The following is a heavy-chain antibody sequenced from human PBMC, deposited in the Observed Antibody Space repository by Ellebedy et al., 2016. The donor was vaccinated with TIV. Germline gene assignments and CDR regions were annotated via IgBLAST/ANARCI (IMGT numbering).Heavy chain of an antibody. D-gene: IGHD4-17*01. CDR1: GGSISGYY. CDR2: IFYTGST. J-gene: IGHJ4*02. CDR3: ARGERLGCDY. V-gene: IGHV4-59*01. Sequence: GSLRLSCTVSGGSISGYYWSWIRQPPGKGLEWIGYIFYTGSTNSNPSLRSRVSMSVDTSKNQLSLRLTSVTAADTAVYNCARGERLGCDYWGQGTLVTVSS.